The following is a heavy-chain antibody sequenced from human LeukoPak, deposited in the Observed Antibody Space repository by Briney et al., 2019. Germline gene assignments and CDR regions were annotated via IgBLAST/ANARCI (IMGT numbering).Heavy chain of an antibody. CDR3: ARVGDHYHWYFDL. J-gene: IGHJ2*01. CDR2: LYSGSDT. V-gene: IGHV3-53*01. D-gene: IGHD3-10*01. CDR1: GFSVGTKY. Sequence: GGSLRLSCAASGFSVGTKYMNGVRQAPGRGLEWVAILYSGSDTYYSDSVKGRFTISRDDSKNTLSLQVNSLRAEDTAVYYCARVGDHYHWYFDLWGRGTLVTVSS.